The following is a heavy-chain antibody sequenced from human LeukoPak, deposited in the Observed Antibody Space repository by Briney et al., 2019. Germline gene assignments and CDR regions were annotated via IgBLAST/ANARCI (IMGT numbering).Heavy chain of an antibody. CDR2: ISYDGSNK. CDR3: AKTALEGGAFDI. CDR1: GFTFSSYG. Sequence: GRSLRLSCAASGFTFSSYGMHWVRQAPGKGLEWVAVISYDGSNKYYADSAKGRFTISRDNSKNTLYLQMNSLRAEDTAVYYCAKTALEGGAFDIWGQGTMVTVSS. J-gene: IGHJ3*02. V-gene: IGHV3-30*18. D-gene: IGHD1-1*01.